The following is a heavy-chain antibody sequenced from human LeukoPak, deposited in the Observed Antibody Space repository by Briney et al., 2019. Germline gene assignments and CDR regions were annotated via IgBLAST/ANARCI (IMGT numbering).Heavy chain of an antibody. D-gene: IGHD1-26*01. V-gene: IGHV3-64*01. CDR1: GFTFSSYT. CDR2: ISNNGGTT. Sequence: GSLRLSCAASGFTFSSYTMHWVRQAPGKGLEYVSAISNNGGTTYYANSVKGRFTISRDNSKNTLYLQMGSLRVGDMAVYYCARVASGGTYGDYLGQGTLVTVSS. CDR3: ARVASGGTYGDY. J-gene: IGHJ4*02.